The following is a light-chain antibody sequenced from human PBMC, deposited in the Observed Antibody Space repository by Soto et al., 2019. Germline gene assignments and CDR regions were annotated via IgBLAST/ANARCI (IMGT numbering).Light chain of an antibody. V-gene: IGKV3-20*01. J-gene: IGKJ5*01. Sequence: IVLTQSPGTLSLSPGERATLSCRASQSVSSSYLAWYQQKPGQAPRLLLYGASSRATGIPDRFGGSGSGTDLTLTISRLEPEDFAVYYCQQYGRSVPITFGQGTRLEIK. CDR3: QQYGRSVPIT. CDR1: QSVSSSY. CDR2: GAS.